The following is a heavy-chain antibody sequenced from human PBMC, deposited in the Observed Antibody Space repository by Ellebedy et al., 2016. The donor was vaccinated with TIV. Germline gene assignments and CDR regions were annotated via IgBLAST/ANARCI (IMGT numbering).Heavy chain of an antibody. CDR2: IHFSGNS. D-gene: IGHD2-21*01. CDR3: ARVIVLDWYFDL. CDR1: GGFVSSDSYY. V-gene: IGHV4-61*03. J-gene: IGHJ2*01. Sequence: MPSETLSLTCSVSGGFVSSDSYYWSCIRQSPGKGLEWIGFIHFSGNSNYNPSLKSRATLSVDTSKNHFSLNLNSVTAAETALYYCARVIVLDWYFDLWGHGTLVTVSS.